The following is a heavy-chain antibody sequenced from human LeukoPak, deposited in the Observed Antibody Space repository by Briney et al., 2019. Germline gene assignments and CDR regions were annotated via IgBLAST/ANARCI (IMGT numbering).Heavy chain of an antibody. Sequence: GESLKISCKGSGYSFTSYWISWVRQLPGKGLEWMGRIDPSDSYTNYSPSFQGHVTISADKSISTAYLQWSSLKASDTAMYYCARQGTSEDYYGMDVWSKGTTVTVSS. CDR3: ARQGTSEDYYGMDV. V-gene: IGHV5-10-1*01. CDR2: IDPSDSYT. CDR1: GYSFTSYW. J-gene: IGHJ6*04. D-gene: IGHD3-3*01.